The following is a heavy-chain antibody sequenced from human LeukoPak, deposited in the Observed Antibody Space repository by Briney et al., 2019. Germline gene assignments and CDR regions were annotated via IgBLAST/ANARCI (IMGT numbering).Heavy chain of an antibody. CDR1: GGTFSSYA. D-gene: IGHD2-15*01. Sequence: ASVTVSCKASGGTFSSYAISWVRQAPGQGLEWMGGIIPIFGTANYAQKFQGRVTITADESTSTAYMELSSLRSEDTAVYYCARANCSGGSCYSEYYYGMDVWGKGTTVTVSS. J-gene: IGHJ6*04. CDR2: IIPIFGTA. CDR3: ARANCSGGSCYSEYYYGMDV. V-gene: IGHV1-69*13.